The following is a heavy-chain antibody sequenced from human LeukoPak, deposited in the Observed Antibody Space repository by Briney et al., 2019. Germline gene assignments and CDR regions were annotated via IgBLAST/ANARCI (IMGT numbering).Heavy chain of an antibody. J-gene: IGHJ4*02. CDR3: ASSEGQWLTDAEWSFDY. D-gene: IGHD6-19*01. V-gene: IGHV4-61*01. CDR2: IYYSGST. Sequence: SETLSLTCTVSGGSVSSGSYYWSWIRQPPGKGLEWIGYIYYSGSTNYNPSLKSRVTISVDTSKNQFSLKLSSVTAADTAVYHCASSEGQWLTDAEWSFDYWGQGTLVTVSS. CDR1: GGSVSSGSYY.